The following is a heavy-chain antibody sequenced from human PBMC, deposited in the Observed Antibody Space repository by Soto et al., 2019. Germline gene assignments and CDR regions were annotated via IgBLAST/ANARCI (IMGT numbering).Heavy chain of an antibody. Sequence: EVQLLESGGGLVQPGRSLRLSCAASGFTFNSHAMSWVRQAPGKGLEWVSGISASGGSTYYADSVKGRFTISRDNSKNTLYLQMNSLRAEDTAVYYCAKLAHYDFWSGYQTPDFDYWGQGTLVTVSS. CDR2: ISASGGST. J-gene: IGHJ4*02. V-gene: IGHV3-23*01. CDR1: GFTFNSHA. CDR3: AKLAHYDFWSGYQTPDFDY. D-gene: IGHD3-3*01.